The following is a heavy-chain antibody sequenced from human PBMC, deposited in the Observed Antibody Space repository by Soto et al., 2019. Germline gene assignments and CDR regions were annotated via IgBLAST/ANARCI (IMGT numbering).Heavy chain of an antibody. Sequence: GGSLRLSCAASGFTFSSYSMNWVRQAPGKGLEWVSGISWNSGSIGYADSVKGRFTISRDNAKNSLYLQMNSLRAEDTALYYCAKDRSPYSGYDFWRAFDYWGQGTLVTVSS. CDR2: ISWNSGSI. CDR3: AKDRSPYSGYDFWRAFDY. J-gene: IGHJ4*02. CDR1: GFTFSSYS. D-gene: IGHD5-12*01. V-gene: IGHV3-9*01.